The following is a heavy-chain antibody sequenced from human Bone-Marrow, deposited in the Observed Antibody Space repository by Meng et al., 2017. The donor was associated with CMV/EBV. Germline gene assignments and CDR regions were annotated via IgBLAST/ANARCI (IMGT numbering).Heavy chain of an antibody. V-gene: IGHV4-38-2*02. CDR2: MYHTGNT. D-gene: IGHD2-2*01. CDR1: GYSTSSDYY. J-gene: IGHJ5*02. CDR3: AREAADCSSTSCHNWFDP. Sequence: GSLRLSCTVSGYSTSSDYYWGWIRQPPGKGLEWITSMYHTGNTYYNPSLKSRVTISVVTSKNQFSLKLSSVTAADTAVYYCAREAADCSSTSCHNWFDPWGQGTRVTVSS.